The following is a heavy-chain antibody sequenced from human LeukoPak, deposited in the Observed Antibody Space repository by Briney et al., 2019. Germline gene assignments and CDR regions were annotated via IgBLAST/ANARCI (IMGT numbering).Heavy chain of an antibody. CDR2: ISGSGGST. J-gene: IGHJ6*03. CDR1: GFTFSSYA. V-gene: IGHV3-23*01. CDR3: AKACDWGPRYYYYMDV. Sequence: GGSQRLSCAASGFTFSSYAMSWVRQAPGKGLEWASDISGSGGSTYYADSVKGRFTISRDNSKNTLYLQMDSLRAEDTAVYYCAKACDWGPRYYYYMDVWGKGTTVTVSS. D-gene: IGHD2-21*02.